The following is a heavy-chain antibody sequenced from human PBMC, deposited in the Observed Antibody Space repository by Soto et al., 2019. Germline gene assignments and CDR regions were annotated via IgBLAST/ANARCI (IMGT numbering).Heavy chain of an antibody. Sequence: GGSLRLSCAASQFIFDKYDMHWVRQATGKGLEWVSGIGTLGDKYYSASVRGRFTIIRENAKNSVHLQMNSLRADDTALYYCAKYLRAYTLPTDNSFDYWGQGTLVTVSS. V-gene: IGHV3-13*01. CDR3: AKYLRAYTLPTDNSFDY. D-gene: IGHD3-16*01. CDR2: IGTLGDK. CDR1: QFIFDKYD. J-gene: IGHJ4*02.